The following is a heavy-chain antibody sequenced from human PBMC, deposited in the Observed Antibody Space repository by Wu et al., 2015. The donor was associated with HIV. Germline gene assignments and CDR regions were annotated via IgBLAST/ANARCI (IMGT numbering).Heavy chain of an antibody. Sequence: QVQLVQSGIEVKKPGASVKVSCKASGYSFTTHGISWVRQAPGRGLEWMGWISTYNGNTKYAQKLQGRVTMTTDTSTSTVYMELRSLSSDDTAIYYCARRNSTLVGIVYQYCGMDVWGQGTTVTVPS. D-gene: IGHD1-26*01. CDR2: ISTYNGNT. CDR1: GYSFTTHG. V-gene: IGHV1-18*01. CDR3: ARRNSTLVGIVYQYCGMDV. J-gene: IGHJ6*02.